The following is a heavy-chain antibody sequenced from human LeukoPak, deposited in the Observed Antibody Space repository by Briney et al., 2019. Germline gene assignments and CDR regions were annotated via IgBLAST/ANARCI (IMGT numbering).Heavy chain of an antibody. CDR2: IYYSGST. Sequence: SETLSLTCTVSGGSISSSSYYWGWIRQPPGKGLECIGSIYYSGSTYYNPSLKSRVTISVDTSKNQFSLKLSSVTAADTAVSYCARRLSADLWGDDDAFDIWGQGTMVTVSS. CDR1: GGSISSSSYY. V-gene: IGHV4-39*01. CDR3: ARRLSADLWGDDDAFDI. D-gene: IGHD2-21*01. J-gene: IGHJ3*02.